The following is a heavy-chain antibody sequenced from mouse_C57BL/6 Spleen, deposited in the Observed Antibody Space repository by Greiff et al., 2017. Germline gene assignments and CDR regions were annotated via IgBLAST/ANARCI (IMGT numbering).Heavy chain of an antibody. CDR3: TRRGQKAPYYFDY. V-gene: IGHV1-5*01. CDR1: GYTFTSYW. CDR2: IYPGNSDT. D-gene: IGHD3-3*01. J-gene: IGHJ2*01. Sequence: VQLKQSGTVLARPGASVKMSCKTSGYTFTSYWMHWVKQRPGQGLEWIGAIYPGNSDTSYNQKFKGKAKLTAVTSASTAYMELRSLTNEDSAVYYCTRRGQKAPYYFDYWGQGTTLTVSS.